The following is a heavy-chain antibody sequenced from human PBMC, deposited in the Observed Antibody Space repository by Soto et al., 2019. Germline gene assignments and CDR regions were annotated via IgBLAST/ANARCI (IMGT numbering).Heavy chain of an antibody. CDR1: GGSFIGFY. V-gene: IGHV4-34*01. Sequence: SETLCLPCGVYGGSFIGFYGSRIRQPPGKGLEWMGEINHSGSTNYNPSLKRRVTISVDTSKNQFSLKLSSVTAADTAVYYWARGSGYYTYYWDYWDQGTRASV. J-gene: IGHJ4*02. D-gene: IGHD3-3*01. CDR2: INHSGST. CDR3: ARGSGYYTYYWDY.